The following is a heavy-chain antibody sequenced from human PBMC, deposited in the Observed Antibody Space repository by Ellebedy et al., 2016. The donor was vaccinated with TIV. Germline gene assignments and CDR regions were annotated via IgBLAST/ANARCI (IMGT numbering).Heavy chain of an antibody. CDR3: ATARRDPLYYGVDV. Sequence: MPSETLSLTFTVSGGSISSRTRYWGWFRQTPEKGLEWIGTVYFTGTTYYNPSRSSRVTISADTSNNQFSLKLTSVTAADTAVYYCATARRDPLYYGVDVWGRGTTVTVSS. D-gene: IGHD6-13*01. J-gene: IGHJ6*02. V-gene: IGHV4-39*01. CDR2: VYFTGTT. CDR1: GGSISSRTRY.